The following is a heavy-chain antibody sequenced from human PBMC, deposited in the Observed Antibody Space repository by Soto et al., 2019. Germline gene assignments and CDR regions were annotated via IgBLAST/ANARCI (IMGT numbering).Heavy chain of an antibody. J-gene: IGHJ4*02. CDR3: AIKTRDSSRYFSDY. D-gene: IGHD3-22*01. Sequence: PGGSLRLSCAASGFTFSSYAMHWVRQAPGKGLEWVAVISSDGSNKYYADSVKGRFTVSRDNSKNTLYLQMNSLRAEDTAVYYCAIKTRDSSRYFSDYWGLGTLVIVSS. V-gene: IGHV3-30-3*01. CDR2: ISSDGSNK. CDR1: GFTFSSYA.